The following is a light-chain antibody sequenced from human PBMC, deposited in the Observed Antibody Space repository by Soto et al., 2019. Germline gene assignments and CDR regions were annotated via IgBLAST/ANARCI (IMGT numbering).Light chain of an antibody. CDR2: DDS. Sequence: SYELTQPPSVSVAPGQTARITCGGTNIGSKSVHWYQQKPGQAPVLVVYDDSDRPSGIPERFSGSNSGNTATLTISRVEDGDEADYYCQVWDSSSDLWVFGGGTKLTVL. V-gene: IGLV3-21*02. CDR3: QVWDSSSDLWV. J-gene: IGLJ3*02. CDR1: NIGSKS.